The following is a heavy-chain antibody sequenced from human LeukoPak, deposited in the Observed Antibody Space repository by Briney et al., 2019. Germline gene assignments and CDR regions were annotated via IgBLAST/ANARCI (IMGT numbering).Heavy chain of an antibody. CDR1: GFTFSSYT. D-gene: IGHD6-13*01. CDR3: AKGRTGYIPDS. Sequence: GGSLRLSCAASGFTFSSYTMTWVRQAPGKGLEWVSVISGNGGTTYYAESVKGRFTISRDNPKNTLYLQMNSLRVEDTAVYFCAKGRTGYIPDSWGQGTLVTVSS. J-gene: IGHJ4*02. CDR2: ISGNGGTT. V-gene: IGHV3-23*01.